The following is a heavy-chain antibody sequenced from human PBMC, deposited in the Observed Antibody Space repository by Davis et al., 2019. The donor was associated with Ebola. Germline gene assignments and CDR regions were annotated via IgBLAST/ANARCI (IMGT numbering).Heavy chain of an antibody. CDR1: GFTFSRDW. J-gene: IGHJ4*02. Sequence: GESLKISCAASGFTFSRDWMSWVRQAPGKGLEWVANIKQDGSEKYYVDSVKGRFTISRDNAKNSLFLQMNSLRADDTAVYYCARDVGGRAGYWGQGTLVTVSS. V-gene: IGHV3-7*01. CDR2: IKQDGSEK. CDR3: ARDVGGRAGY.